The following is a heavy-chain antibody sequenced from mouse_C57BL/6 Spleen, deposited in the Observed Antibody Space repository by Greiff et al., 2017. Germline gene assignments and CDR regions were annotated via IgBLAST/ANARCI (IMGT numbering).Heavy chain of an antibody. CDR3: ARAPFTTVVATPYWYFDV. CDR1: GFTFSDYY. CDR2: INYDGSST. Sequence: EVQRVESEGGLVQPGSSMKLSCTASGFTFSDYYMAWVRQVPEKGLEWVANINYDGSSTYYLDSLKSRFIISRDNAKNILYLQMSSLKSEDTATYYCARAPFTTVVATPYWYFDVWGTGTTVTVSS. V-gene: IGHV5-16*01. D-gene: IGHD1-1*01. J-gene: IGHJ1*03.